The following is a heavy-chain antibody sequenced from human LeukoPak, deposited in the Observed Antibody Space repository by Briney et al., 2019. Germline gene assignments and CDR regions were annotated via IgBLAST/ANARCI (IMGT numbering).Heavy chain of an antibody. CDR1: GFTFSNYW. D-gene: IGHD3-10*01. CDR2: ISSDGSIT. Sequence: QSGGSLRLSCAASGFTFSNYWMHWVRLAPGKGLVWVSRISSDGSITHYADSVKGRFTISRDNAKNTLYLQMDSLRAEDTAMYYCARGDAGMVRGVITGWGQGTLVTVSS. V-gene: IGHV3-74*01. CDR3: ARGDAGMVRGVITG. J-gene: IGHJ4*02.